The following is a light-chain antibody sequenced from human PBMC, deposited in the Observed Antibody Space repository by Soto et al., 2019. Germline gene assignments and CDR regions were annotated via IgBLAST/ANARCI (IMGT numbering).Light chain of an antibody. CDR2: DAS. CDR3: QQSHKLQLT. Sequence: DIQVTQSPSSLSASVGDRVTITCQASQDIDNYLNWYQQKPGKAPKLLIYDASNLETGVPSRFSGVASGAYFTFAISSLQPEDFATYYCQQSHKLQLTFGGGTKVQI. V-gene: IGKV1-33*01. J-gene: IGKJ4*01. CDR1: QDIDNY.